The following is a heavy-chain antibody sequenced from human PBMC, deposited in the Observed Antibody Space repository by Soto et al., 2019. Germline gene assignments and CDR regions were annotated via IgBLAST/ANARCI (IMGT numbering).Heavy chain of an antibody. CDR2: INDSGST. D-gene: IGHD3-16*01. Sequence: QLQLHQWGAGLLKPSETLSLTCAVSGGSFRGYFWSWIRQSPDKGLEWIGEINDSGSTYYNPSLETRLTISVDTSKSQISLRLTSLTAADSAVYYCQGGDFWGQGTRVTVSS. J-gene: IGHJ4*02. V-gene: IGHV4-34*01. CDR3: QGGDF. CDR1: GGSFRGYF.